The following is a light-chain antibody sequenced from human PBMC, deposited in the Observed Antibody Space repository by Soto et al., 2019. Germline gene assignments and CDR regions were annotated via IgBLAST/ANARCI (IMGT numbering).Light chain of an antibody. CDR1: SSNIGSNY. Sequence: QPVLTQPPSASGTPEQRVTISCSGSSSNIGSNYVYWYQQLPGTAPKLLIYRNNQRPSGVPDRFSCSKSGTSASLAISGLRSEDEADYYCAAWDDSLNGVLFGGGTKLTVL. CDR2: RNN. V-gene: IGLV1-47*01. J-gene: IGLJ2*01. CDR3: AAWDDSLNGVL.